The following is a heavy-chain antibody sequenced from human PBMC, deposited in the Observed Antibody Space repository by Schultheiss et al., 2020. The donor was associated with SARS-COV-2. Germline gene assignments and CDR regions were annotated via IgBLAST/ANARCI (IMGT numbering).Heavy chain of an antibody. CDR3: AREVLGYGRQFDY. CDR2: IYYSGST. J-gene: IGHJ4*02. V-gene: IGHV4-61*01. CDR1: RDSVISATYC. D-gene: IGHD4-17*01. Sequence: SETLSLTCAVSRDSVISATYCWSWIRQPPGKGLEWIGYIYYSGSTYYNPSLKSRVTISVDTSKNQFSLKLNSVTAADTAVYYCAREVLGYGRQFDYWGQGTLVTVSS.